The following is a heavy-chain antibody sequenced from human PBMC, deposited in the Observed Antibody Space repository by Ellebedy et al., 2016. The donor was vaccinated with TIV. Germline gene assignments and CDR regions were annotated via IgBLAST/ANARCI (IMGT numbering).Heavy chain of an antibody. CDR3: ARPVPSEYCSSTSCYRSLDAFDI. CDR1: SYTFTSYG. CDR2: ISAYNGNT. J-gene: IGHJ3*02. V-gene: IGHV1-18*01. Sequence: ASVKVSXKASSYTFTSYGISWVRQAPGQGLEWMGWISAYNGNTNYAQKLQGRVTMTTDTSTSTAYMELRSLRSDDTAVYYCARPVPSEYCSSTSCYRSLDAFDIWGQGTMVTVSS. D-gene: IGHD2-2*02.